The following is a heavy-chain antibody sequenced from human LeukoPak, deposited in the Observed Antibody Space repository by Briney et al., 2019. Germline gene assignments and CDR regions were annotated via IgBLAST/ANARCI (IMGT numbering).Heavy chain of an antibody. CDR1: GFTFSSYW. J-gene: IGHJ4*02. V-gene: IGHV3-74*01. CDR3: AKLPVGGADPFDY. Sequence: GGSLRLSCAASGFTFSSYWMHWVRQAPGKGLVWVSRINSDGSSTSYADSVKGRFTISRDNAKNTLYLQMNSLRAEDTAVYYCAKLPVGGADPFDYWGQGTLVTVSS. D-gene: IGHD3-16*01. CDR2: INSDGSST.